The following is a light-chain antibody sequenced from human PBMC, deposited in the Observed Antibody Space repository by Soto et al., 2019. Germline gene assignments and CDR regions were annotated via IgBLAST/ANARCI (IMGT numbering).Light chain of an antibody. CDR1: SSDVGSSNF. CDR3: SSYTTNKTLL. J-gene: IGLJ2*01. V-gene: IGLV2-14*01. CDR2: EVS. Sequence: QSALTQPASVSGSPGQSITISCTGTSSDVGSSNFVSWYQQHPGKAPKLIFYEVSNRPPGLSDRFSGSKSGTTASLTISGLQAEDEAHYFCSSYTTNKTLLFGGGTKVTVL.